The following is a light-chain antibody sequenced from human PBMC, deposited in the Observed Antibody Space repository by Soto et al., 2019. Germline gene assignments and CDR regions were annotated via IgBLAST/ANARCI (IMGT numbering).Light chain of an antibody. V-gene: IGLV1-47*02. J-gene: IGLJ7*01. CDR2: NSN. CDR1: TSNIGSES. Sequence: QSVLTQPPSASGTPGQRVSISCSVGTSNIGSESVNWYQQFPGAAPKLLIYNSNERPSGVPDRFAGSTSGTSASLAISGLRAEDEAAYYCASWDATLSGWVFGGGTQLTVL. CDR3: ASWDATLSGWV.